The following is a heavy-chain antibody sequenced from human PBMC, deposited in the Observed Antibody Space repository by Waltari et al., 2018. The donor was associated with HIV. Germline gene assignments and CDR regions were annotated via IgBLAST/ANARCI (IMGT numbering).Heavy chain of an antibody. CDR2: TYSMGST. V-gene: IGHV4-39*01. CDR1: GGSTSSSCCY. D-gene: IGHD3-10*01. CDR3: ARRTSGGYASGSCDY. Sequence: QLQLQESGPGLVKLSETLSLTCTVSGGSTSSSCCYWGWIPQPPGKGQEWLASTYSMGSTYYNPSLKSLVPVSVDTPKNQFSLVRSCVTAADTAVEYCARRTSGGYASGSCDYWGQGTLVTVSS. J-gene: IGHJ4*02.